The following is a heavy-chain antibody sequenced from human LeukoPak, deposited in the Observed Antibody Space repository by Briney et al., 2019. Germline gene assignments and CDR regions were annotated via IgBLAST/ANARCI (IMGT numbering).Heavy chain of an antibody. D-gene: IGHD3-16*02. V-gene: IGHV3-21*01. Sequence: GGSLRLSCAASGFTFGGYTMSWVRQAPGKGLQWVSTITSGGDYMYYADPVKGRFTISRDNSKNSLYLHMNSLRAEDTAVYYCARVSIFGVVIANDYWGQGTVVTVSS. J-gene: IGHJ4*02. CDR3: ARVSIFGVVIANDY. CDR2: ITSGGDYM. CDR1: GFTFGGYT.